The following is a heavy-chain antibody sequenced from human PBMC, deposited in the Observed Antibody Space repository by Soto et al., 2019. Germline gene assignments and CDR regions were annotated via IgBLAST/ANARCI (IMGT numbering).Heavy chain of an antibody. CDR3: SRWEIAVAAKPNDY. J-gene: IGHJ4*02. V-gene: IGHV3-30-3*01. D-gene: IGHD6-19*01. CDR1: GFTFSSYA. Sequence: PGGSLRLSCAASGFTFSSYAMHWVRQAPGKGLEWVAVISYDGSNKYYADSVKGRFTISRDNSKNTLYLQMNSLRAEDTAVYYCSRWEIAVAAKPNDYWGQGTLVTVSS. CDR2: ISYDGSNK.